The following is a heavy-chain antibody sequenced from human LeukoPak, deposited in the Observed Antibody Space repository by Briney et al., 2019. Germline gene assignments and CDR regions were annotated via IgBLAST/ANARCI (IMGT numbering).Heavy chain of an antibody. CDR1: GYTFSSNY. Sequence: ASVKVSCKASGYTFSSNYIHWVRRAPGQGLQWMGIINPSAGSTTYAQRFQGRVTMTRDTSTRTVYMELSSLRSEDTAVYYCARALYYDFWSGYSSDAFDIWGQGTMVTVSS. J-gene: IGHJ3*02. V-gene: IGHV1-46*01. CDR2: INPSAGST. D-gene: IGHD3-3*01. CDR3: ARALYYDFWSGYSSDAFDI.